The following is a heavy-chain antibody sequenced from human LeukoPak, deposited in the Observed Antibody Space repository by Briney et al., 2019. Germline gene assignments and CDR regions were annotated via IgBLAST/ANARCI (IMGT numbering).Heavy chain of an antibody. V-gene: IGHV4-4*02. CDR1: GGSISSSNW. CDR3: ASRNGVNDYGGRGPFDY. D-gene: IGHD4-23*01. Sequence: KSSETLSLTCAVSGGSISSSNWWSWVRQPPGKGLEWIGEIYHSGSTNYNPSLKSRVTISVDKSKNQFSLKLSSVTAADTAVYYCASRNGVNDYGGRGPFDYWGQGTLVTVSS. J-gene: IGHJ4*02. CDR2: IYHSGST.